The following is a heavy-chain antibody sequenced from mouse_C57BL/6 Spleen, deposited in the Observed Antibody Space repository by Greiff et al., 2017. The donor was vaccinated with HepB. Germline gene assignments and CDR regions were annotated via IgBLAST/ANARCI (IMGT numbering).Heavy chain of an antibody. CDR3: ARSTMGYYFDY. J-gene: IGHJ2*01. CDR1: GYTFTSYT. Sequence: QVQLQQSGAVLVRPGASVTLSCKASGYTFTSYTMHWVKQRPGQGLEWIGYINPSSGYTKYKQKFKDKTTLTADKSSSTAYMQLSSLTSEDSAVYYCARSTMGYYFDYWGQGTTLTVSS. D-gene: IGHD2-1*01. V-gene: IGHV1-4*01. CDR2: INPSSGYT.